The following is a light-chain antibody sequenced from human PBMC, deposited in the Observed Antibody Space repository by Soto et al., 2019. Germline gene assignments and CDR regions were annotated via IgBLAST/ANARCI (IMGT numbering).Light chain of an antibody. Sequence: IPLTQSPSSLSASVGDRVTITCRASQGISSYLAWYQQKPGKAHKLLIYAASTLQSGVPSRFSGSGSGTDFTLTISSLQPEDFATYYCQQLNSYPPSLTFGGGTKVEIK. V-gene: IGKV1-9*01. CDR3: QQLNSYPPSLT. J-gene: IGKJ4*01. CDR2: AAS. CDR1: QGISSY.